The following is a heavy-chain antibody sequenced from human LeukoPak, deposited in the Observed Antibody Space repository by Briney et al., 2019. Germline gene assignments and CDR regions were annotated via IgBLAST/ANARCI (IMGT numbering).Heavy chain of an antibody. CDR1: GFTFDDYG. CDR2: INWNGGST. Sequence: GGSLRLSCAASGFTFDDYGMSWVRQAPGKGLEWVSGINWNGGSTGYADSVKGRFTISRDNAKNSLYLQMNRLRAEDRALCYCPRDRYVETGDDWGSDFDYWGQGTLVTVSS. V-gene: IGHV3-20*04. CDR3: PRDRYVETGDDWGSDFDY. D-gene: IGHD7-27*01. J-gene: IGHJ4*02.